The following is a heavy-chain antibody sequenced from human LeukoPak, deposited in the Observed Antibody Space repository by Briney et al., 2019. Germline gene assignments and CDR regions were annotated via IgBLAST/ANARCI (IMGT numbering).Heavy chain of an antibody. V-gene: IGHV4-59*01. CDR3: ARAVVIRDYYYGMDV. D-gene: IGHD3-22*01. Sequence: PSETLSLTCTVSGGSISSYYWSWLRQPPGKGLERIGYIYYSGSTNYNPSLKSRVTISVDTSKNQFSLKLSSVTAADTAVYYCARAVVIRDYYYGMDVWGQGTTVTVSS. J-gene: IGHJ6*02. CDR1: GGSISSYY. CDR2: IYYSGST.